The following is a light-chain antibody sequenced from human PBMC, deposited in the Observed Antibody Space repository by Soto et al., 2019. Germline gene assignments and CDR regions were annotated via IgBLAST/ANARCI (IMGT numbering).Light chain of an antibody. CDR2: DAS. Sequence: DIQMTQSPSSLSASVGDRVTITCRASQNISTYINWYQQKSGRAPNLLIFDASRLQSGVPSRFSGTGSGTDFTLTITSLQPEDFATYYCQQTSTTLWTFGQGTKV. J-gene: IGKJ1*01. CDR3: QQTSTTLWT. V-gene: IGKV1-39*01. CDR1: QNISTY.